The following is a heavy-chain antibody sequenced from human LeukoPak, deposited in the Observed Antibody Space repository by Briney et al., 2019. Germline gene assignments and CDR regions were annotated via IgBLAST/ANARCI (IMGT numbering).Heavy chain of an antibody. CDR3: ASPKDGYNYDAFDI. J-gene: IGHJ3*02. CDR1: GGSLSGYY. CDR2: INHSGST. D-gene: IGHD5-24*01. Sequence: SETLSLTCAVYGGSLSGYYWNWIRQPPGKGLEWIGEINHSGSTNYNPSLKSRVTISVDTSKNQSSLKLSSVTAADTAVYYCASPKDGYNYDAFDIWGQGTMVTVSS. V-gene: IGHV4-34*01.